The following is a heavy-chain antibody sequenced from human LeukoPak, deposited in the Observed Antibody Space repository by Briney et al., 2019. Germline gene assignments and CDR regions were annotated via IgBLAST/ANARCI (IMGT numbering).Heavy chain of an antibody. CDR1: GYTFTSYY. CDR3: ARVDSSGYCFSSFDY. CDR2: INPSGGST. Sequence: AASVKVTCKASGYTFTSYYMHWVRQAPGQGLEWMGLINPSGGSTSYAQKFQGRVTITRDTATSTVYMELSSLRSEDTGVYYCARVDSSGYCFSSFDYWGQGTLVTVSS. V-gene: IGHV1-46*03. J-gene: IGHJ4*02. D-gene: IGHD3-22*01.